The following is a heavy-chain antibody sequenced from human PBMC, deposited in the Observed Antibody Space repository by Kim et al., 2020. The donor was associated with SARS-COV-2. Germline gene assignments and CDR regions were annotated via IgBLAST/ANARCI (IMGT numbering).Heavy chain of an antibody. D-gene: IGHD5-12*01. Sequence: SETLSLTCTVSGGSISSSSYYWGWIRQPPGKGLEWIGSIYYSGSTYYNPSLKSRVTISVDTSKNQFSLKLSSVTAADTAVYYCARQLEDSGYDFFLGNWFDPWGQGTLVTVSS. CDR1: GGSISSSSYY. CDR2: IYYSGST. CDR3: ARQLEDSGYDFFLGNWFDP. J-gene: IGHJ5*02. V-gene: IGHV4-39*01.